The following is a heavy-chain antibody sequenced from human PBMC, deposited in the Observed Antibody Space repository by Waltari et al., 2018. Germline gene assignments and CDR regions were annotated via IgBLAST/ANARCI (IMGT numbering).Heavy chain of an antibody. CDR1: VYTFTDYY. Sequence: EVQLVQSGAEVKKPGATVKISCKASVYTFTDYYMHWVQQAPGKGLGWMGRVDPEGGETIKAEKFQGRVTITADTATDTAYMELSSLRSEDTAVYYCATDPIAVAGEGFGGDYWGQGTLVTVSS. J-gene: IGHJ4*02. V-gene: IGHV1-69-2*01. CDR2: VDPEGGET. CDR3: ATDPIAVAGEGFGGDY. D-gene: IGHD6-19*01.